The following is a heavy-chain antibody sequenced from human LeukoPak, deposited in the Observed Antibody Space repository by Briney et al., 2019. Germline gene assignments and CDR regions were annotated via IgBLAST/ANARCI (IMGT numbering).Heavy chain of an antibody. Sequence: SETLSLTCTVSGGSISSYYWSWIRQPPGKGLEWIGYIYYSGSTNYNPSLKSRVTMSVDTSKNQFSLKLSSVTAADTAVYYCARDSDASIAVAGTLDYWGQGTLVTVSS. J-gene: IGHJ4*02. D-gene: IGHD6-19*01. CDR3: ARDSDASIAVAGTLDY. V-gene: IGHV4-59*12. CDR2: IYYSGST. CDR1: GGSISSYY.